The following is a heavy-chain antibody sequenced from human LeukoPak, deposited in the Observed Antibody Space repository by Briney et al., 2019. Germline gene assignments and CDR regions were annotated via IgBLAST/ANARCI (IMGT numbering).Heavy chain of an antibody. CDR3: ARDRTYGSGSSHGFDP. D-gene: IGHD3-10*01. Sequence: ASVKVSCKASGGTFSSYAISWARQAPGQGLEWMGRIIPTLGIANYAQKFQGRVTITADKSTSTAYMELSSLRSEDTAVYYCARDRTYGSGSSHGFDPWGQGTLVTVSS. CDR2: IIPTLGIA. CDR1: GGTFSSYA. J-gene: IGHJ5*02. V-gene: IGHV1-69*04.